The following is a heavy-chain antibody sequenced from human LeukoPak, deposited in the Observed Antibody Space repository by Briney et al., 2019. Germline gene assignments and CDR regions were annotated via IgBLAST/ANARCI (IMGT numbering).Heavy chain of an antibody. CDR2: INHSGST. Sequence: PSGTPSLTSAVYGGSFCGYYWSGSLHPPGGGRGWSGEINHSGSTNHNPSLKSRVTISVDTSKNQFSLKLSSVTAADTAVYYCARGVPAARAKYFQHWGQGTLVTVSS. J-gene: IGHJ1*01. CDR3: ARGVPAARAKYFQH. V-gene: IGHV4-34*01. D-gene: IGHD2-2*01. CDR1: GGSFCGYY.